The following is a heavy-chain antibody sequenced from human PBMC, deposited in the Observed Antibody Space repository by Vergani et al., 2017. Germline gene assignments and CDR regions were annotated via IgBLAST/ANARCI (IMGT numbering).Heavy chain of an antibody. Sequence: EVQLVESGGGLVQPGGSLRLSCAASVFMFSNSLMNLVRQAPGKGLEWVANIKQDGSEIYYVDSVRGRFTISRDNAKNSLYLQMNSLRDEDTAVYHCARPSAQGYYDALEIWGQGTMVTVSS. J-gene: IGHJ3*02. V-gene: IGHV3-7*01. CDR3: ARPSAQGYYDALEI. D-gene: IGHD3-22*01. CDR1: VFMFSNSL. CDR2: IKQDGSEI.